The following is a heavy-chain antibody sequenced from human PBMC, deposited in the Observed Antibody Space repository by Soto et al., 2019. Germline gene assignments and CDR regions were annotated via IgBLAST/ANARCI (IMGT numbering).Heavy chain of an antibody. Sequence: GGTRRLSFAASGFTFNIYSRNCVRQAPGKRLDSLPSLSSRTSNVPYAHSVKARSSISRHNPNNSLYLHMHHLNADDTAASHCPGHSKMLAPLIYRDHWGRRTLVTVSS. CDR1: GFTFNIYS. V-gene: IGHV3-21*01. CDR2: LSSRTSNV. D-gene: IGHD3-22*01. J-gene: IGHJ4*02. CDR3: PGHSKMLAPLIYRDH.